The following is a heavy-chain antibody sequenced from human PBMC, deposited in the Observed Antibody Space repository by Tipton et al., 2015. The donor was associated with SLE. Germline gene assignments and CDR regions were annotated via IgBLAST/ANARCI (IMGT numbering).Heavy chain of an antibody. D-gene: IGHD2-8*02. V-gene: IGHV1-18*01. Sequence: QLVQSGAEVKKPGASVKVSCKASGYTFTSYGISWVRQAPGQGLEWMGWISAYNGNTNYAQKLQGRVTMTTDTSTSTAYMELRSLRSDDTAVYYCARSGHCTGGVCYTYYCYGMDVWGHGTTVTVSS. CDR2: ISAYNGNT. CDR1: GYTFTSYG. CDR3: ARSGHCTGGVCYTYYCYGMDV. J-gene: IGHJ6*02.